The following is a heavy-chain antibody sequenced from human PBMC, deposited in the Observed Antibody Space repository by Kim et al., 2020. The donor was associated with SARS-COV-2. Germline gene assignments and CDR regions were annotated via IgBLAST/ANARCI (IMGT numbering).Heavy chain of an antibody. CDR1: GFTFSSYW. CDR2: IKQDGNQK. J-gene: IGHJ3*02. D-gene: IGHD6-19*01. CDR3: ARDGNLYSSGKDAFDI. V-gene: IGHV3-7*01. Sequence: GGSLRLSCAASGFTFSSYWLTWVRQAPGKGLEWMANIKQDGNQKYYVGSLKGRFTISKDNTKNSLYLQMNSMRAEDTAVYYCARDGNLYSSGKDAFDIWGQVTMVTVSS.